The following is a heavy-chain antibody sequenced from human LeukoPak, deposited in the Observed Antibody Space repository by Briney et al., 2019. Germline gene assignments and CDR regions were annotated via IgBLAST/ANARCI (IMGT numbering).Heavy chain of an antibody. Sequence: GASVKVSCKASGGTFSSCAISWVRQAPGQGLEWMGGIIPIFGTANYAQKFQGRVTITADESTSTAYMELSSLRSEDTAVYYCARDQAVRERFLEWLSRYYYYYYGMDVWGQGTTVTVSS. D-gene: IGHD3-3*01. CDR2: IIPIFGTA. J-gene: IGHJ6*02. CDR1: GGTFSSCA. V-gene: IGHV1-69*13. CDR3: ARDQAVRERFLEWLSRYYYYYYGMDV.